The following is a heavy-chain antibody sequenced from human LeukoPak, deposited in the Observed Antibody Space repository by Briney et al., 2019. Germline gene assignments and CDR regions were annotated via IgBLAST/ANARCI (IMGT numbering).Heavy chain of an antibody. D-gene: IGHD5-12*01. Sequence: SETLSLTCAASGYSISSGYYWGWVRQPPGKGLEWIGSMYHSGSTYYNPSLKSRVTISLDTSKNQFSLKLSSVTAADTAVYYCARLAQGGSKTYYFDYWGQGTLVTVSS. CDR2: MYHSGST. CDR1: GYSISSGYY. V-gene: IGHV4-38-2*01. J-gene: IGHJ4*02. CDR3: ARLAQGGSKTYYFDY.